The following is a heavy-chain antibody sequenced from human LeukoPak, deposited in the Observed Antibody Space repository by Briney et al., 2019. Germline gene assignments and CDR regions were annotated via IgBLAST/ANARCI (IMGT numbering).Heavy chain of an antibody. CDR1: GGSFSGYY. J-gene: IGHJ5*02. CDR3: ARHRGYGSGLFDP. V-gene: IGHV4-34*01. Sequence: SETLSLTCAVYGGSFSGYYWSWIRQPPGKGLEWIGEINHSGSTNYNPSLKSRVTISVDTSKNQFSLKLSSVTAADTAVYYCARHRGYGSGLFDPWGQGTLVTVSS. D-gene: IGHD3-10*01. CDR2: INHSGST.